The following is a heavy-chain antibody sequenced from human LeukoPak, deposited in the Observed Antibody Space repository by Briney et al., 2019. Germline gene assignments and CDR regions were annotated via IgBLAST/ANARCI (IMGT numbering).Heavy chain of an antibody. V-gene: IGHV3-23*01. J-gene: IGHJ4*02. CDR1: GFTFSSYA. CDR3: AKTSAGIRGGYFDY. CDR2: INDSGGNT. Sequence: PGGSLRLSCAASGFTFSSYAMSWVRQAPGKGREWVSLINDSGGNTYYADSVKGRFTISRDNSKNTLFLQMSSLRAEDTAVYYCAKTSAGIRGGYFDYWGRGTLVTVSS. D-gene: IGHD3-10*01.